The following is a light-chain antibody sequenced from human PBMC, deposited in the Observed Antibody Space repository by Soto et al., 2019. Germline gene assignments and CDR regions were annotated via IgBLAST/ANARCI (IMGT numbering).Light chain of an antibody. CDR1: SSNIGSNT. J-gene: IGLJ3*02. CDR3: VAWDDSLNGPL. Sequence: QSVLTQPPSASGTPGQRVTISCSGSSSNIGSNTVNWYQHLPGTAPKLLLYSNNQRPSGVPDRFSGSKSGTSASLAVSGLQSEDEADYYCVAWDDSLNGPLFGGGTKLTVL. CDR2: SNN. V-gene: IGLV1-44*01.